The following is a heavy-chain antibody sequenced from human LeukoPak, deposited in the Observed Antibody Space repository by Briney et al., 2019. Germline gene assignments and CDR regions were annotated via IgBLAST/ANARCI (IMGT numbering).Heavy chain of an antibody. J-gene: IGHJ4*02. V-gene: IGHV4-59*08. Sequence: SETLSLTCTVSGGSISSYYWSWIQQPPGKGLEWIGYIYYSGSTNYNPSLKSRVTISVDTSKNQFSLKLSSVTAADTAVYYCALGGSSSGESDYWGQGTLVTVSS. D-gene: IGHD6-6*01. CDR3: ALGGSSSGESDY. CDR1: GGSISSYY. CDR2: IYYSGST.